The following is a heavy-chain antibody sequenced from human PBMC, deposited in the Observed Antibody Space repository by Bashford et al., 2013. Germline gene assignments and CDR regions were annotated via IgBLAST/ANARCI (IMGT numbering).Heavy chain of an antibody. CDR1: DSPSVLC. D-gene: IGHD1-1*01. CDR3: ARGRGTIDY. Sequence: GGSLRLSSCQPLDSPSVLCYALGPPGSRQGAAVVAVISYDGTNKYYTDSVKGRFTISRDFSKNTLFLQMNSLRAEDTAKYYCARGRGTIDYWGQGTLVTVSS. CDR2: ISYDGTNK. J-gene: IGHJ4*02. V-gene: IGHV3-30-3*01.